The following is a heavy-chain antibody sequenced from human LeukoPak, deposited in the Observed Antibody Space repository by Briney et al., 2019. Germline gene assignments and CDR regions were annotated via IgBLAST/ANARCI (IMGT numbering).Heavy chain of an antibody. Sequence: GGSLRLSCAASGFTFSSYVMSWVRQAPGKGLEWVSAISGSGGSTYYADSVKGRFTISRDNSKNTLYLQMNSLRAEEAAVYYCAKDSAAVAGTICDYWGQGTLVTVSS. D-gene: IGHD6-19*01. CDR1: GFTFSSYV. V-gene: IGHV3-23*01. J-gene: IGHJ4*02. CDR2: ISGSGGST. CDR3: AKDSAAVAGTICDY.